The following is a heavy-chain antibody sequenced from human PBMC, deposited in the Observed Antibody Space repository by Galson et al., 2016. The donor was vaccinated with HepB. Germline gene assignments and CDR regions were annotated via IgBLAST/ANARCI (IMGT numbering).Heavy chain of an antibody. CDR1: GYTFTNYD. CDR2: MNPNSGNT. J-gene: IGHJ5*02. Sequence: SVKVSCKASGYTFTNYDINWVRQAPGQGLEWMGWMNPNSGNTDYAQKFQGRVTMTRNTSKNTAYMELSSLRSEDTAAYYCARGNRRQSLTYNWFDPWGQGTLVTVSS. V-gene: IGHV1-8*01. D-gene: IGHD1-14*01. CDR3: ARGNRRQSLTYNWFDP.